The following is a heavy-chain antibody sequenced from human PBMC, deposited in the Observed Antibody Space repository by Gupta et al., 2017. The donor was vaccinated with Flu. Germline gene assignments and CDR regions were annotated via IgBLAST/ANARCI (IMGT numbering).Heavy chain of an antibody. D-gene: IGHD1-7*01. J-gene: IGHJ4*02. CDR3: ASSMPGTTRNDLLGY. CDR2: IWYDGTDK. Sequence: QVQLVESGGGVVQPGRSLRLSCAASGFTFSNYGMHWVRQAPGKGLEWVAIIWYDGTDKYYADSVQGRFTISRDNSNNTLYLQMSSLRAEDTALYYCASSMPGTTRNDLLGYWGQGTLVTVSS. CDR1: GFTFSNYG. V-gene: IGHV3-33*01.